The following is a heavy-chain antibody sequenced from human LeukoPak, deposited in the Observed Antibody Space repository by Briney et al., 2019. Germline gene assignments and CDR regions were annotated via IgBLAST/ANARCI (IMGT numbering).Heavy chain of an antibody. D-gene: IGHD2-21*02. J-gene: IGHJ6*02. V-gene: IGHV1-69*04. CDR1: GGTFSSYA. CDR3: ARAPCGGDCYSDDDYYYGMDV. Sequence: ASVKVSCKASGGTFSSYAISWVRQAPGQGLEWMGRIIPILGIANYAQKFQGRVTITADKSTSTAYMELSSLRSEDTAVYYCARAPCGGDCYSDDDYYYGMDVWGQGTTVTVSS. CDR2: IIPILGIA.